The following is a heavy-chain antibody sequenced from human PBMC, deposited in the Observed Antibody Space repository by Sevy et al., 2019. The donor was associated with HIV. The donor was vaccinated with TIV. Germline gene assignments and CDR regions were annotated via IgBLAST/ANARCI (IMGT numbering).Heavy chain of an antibody. Sequence: GGSLRLSCTASGFTFGDYAMSWFRQAPGKGLEWVGFIRSKAYGGTTEYAASVKGRFTISRDDSKSIAYLQMNSLKTEATAVYYCTRDGGYSGYDLRSYYYYYGMDVWGQGTTVTVSS. D-gene: IGHD5-12*01. CDR2: IRSKAYGGTT. CDR1: GFTFGDYA. CDR3: TRDGGYSGYDLRSYYYYYGMDV. V-gene: IGHV3-49*03. J-gene: IGHJ6*02.